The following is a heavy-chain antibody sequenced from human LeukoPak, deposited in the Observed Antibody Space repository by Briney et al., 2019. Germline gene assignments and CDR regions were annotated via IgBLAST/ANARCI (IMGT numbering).Heavy chain of an antibody. J-gene: IGHJ4*02. Sequence: GGSLTLSCAASGFIFSSYAMSWVRQAPGKGLEWVSAISGSGGSKYYADSVKGRFTISSDNSKNKLYLQMNSLRAEDTAVYYCSKVLTYYYDSSGYATDYWGQGTLVTVSS. CDR1: GFIFSSYA. CDR3: SKVLTYYYDSSGYATDY. CDR2: ISGSGGSK. V-gene: IGHV3-23*01. D-gene: IGHD3-22*01.